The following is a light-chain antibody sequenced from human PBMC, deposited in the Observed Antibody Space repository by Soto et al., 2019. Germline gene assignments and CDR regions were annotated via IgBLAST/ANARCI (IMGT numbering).Light chain of an antibody. J-gene: IGLJ2*01. V-gene: IGLV1-40*01. Sequence: QSVLTQPPSVSGAPGQRVTISCTGSSSNIGAGYDVQWYQQLPGAAPRLLIFGNTNRPSGVPDRFSGSRSGTSASLAISGRQAEDEADYYCQAYDIRLSVSVVFGGGTKVTVL. CDR2: GNT. CDR1: SSNIGAGYD. CDR3: QAYDIRLSVSVV.